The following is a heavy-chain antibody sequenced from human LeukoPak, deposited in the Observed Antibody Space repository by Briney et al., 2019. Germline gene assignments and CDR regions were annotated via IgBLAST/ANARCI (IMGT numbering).Heavy chain of an antibody. D-gene: IGHD6-13*01. CDR3: ARRMAAAGTGYYFDY. V-gene: IGHV5-51*01. CDR1: GYSFTSYW. CDR2: IYPGDSDT. J-gene: IGHJ4*02. Sequence: GESLKISCKGSGYSFTSYWIGWVRQMPGKGLEWMGIIYPGDSDTRYSPSFQGQVTISADKSISTAYLQWSSLKASDTATYYCARRMAAAGTGYYFDYWGQGTLVTVSS.